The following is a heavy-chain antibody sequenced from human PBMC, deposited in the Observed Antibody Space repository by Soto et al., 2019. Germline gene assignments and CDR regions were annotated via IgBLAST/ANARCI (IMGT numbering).Heavy chain of an antibody. D-gene: IGHD2-2*01. CDR1: GGTFSSYA. Sequence: SVKVSCKTSGGTFSSYAISWVRQAPRQRLEWMGGIIPIFDTANYAQKFQGRVTITADESTSTAYMELSSLRSEDTAVYYCARHDCISTSCYYYYYYSMDVWGQGTTVTVSS. V-gene: IGHV1-69*13. CDR2: IIPIFDTA. CDR3: ARHDCISTSCYYYYYYSMDV. J-gene: IGHJ6*02.